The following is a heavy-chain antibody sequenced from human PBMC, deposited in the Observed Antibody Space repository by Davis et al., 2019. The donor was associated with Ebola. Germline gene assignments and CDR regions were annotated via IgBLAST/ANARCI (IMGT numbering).Heavy chain of an antibody. D-gene: IGHD3-9*01. J-gene: IGHJ3*02. CDR2: IFTGDSDT. CDR1: GNSFTSHW. Sequence: GESQISCKDSGNSFTSHWIGWVRQLPGKGLEWMGVIFTGDSDTRYSPSFRGQVTISADNSIKTAFLHWSSLKASDTAIYYCASLRRSITGFDDGYDIWGQGTMVTASS. CDR3: ASLRRSITGFDDGYDI. V-gene: IGHV5-51*01.